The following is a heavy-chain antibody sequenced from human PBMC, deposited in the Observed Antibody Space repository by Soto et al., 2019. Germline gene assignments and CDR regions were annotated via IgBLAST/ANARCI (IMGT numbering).Heavy chain of an antibody. CDR1: GGSFSGYY. CDR3: ARWVVVVTAAIFLGPPDAFDI. CDR2: INHSGSP. Sequence: PSETLSLTCGVYGGSFSGYYWRWIRQPPRTGPEWIGEINHSGSPNYNPSLKSRVTISVDTSKNQFSLKLSSVTAADTAVYYCARWVVVVTAAIFLGPPDAFDIWGQGTMVTVS. D-gene: IGHD2-2*01. V-gene: IGHV4-34*01. J-gene: IGHJ3*02.